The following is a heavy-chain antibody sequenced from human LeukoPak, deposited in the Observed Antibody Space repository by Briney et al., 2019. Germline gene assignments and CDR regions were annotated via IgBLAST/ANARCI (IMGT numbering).Heavy chain of an antibody. D-gene: IGHD4-17*01. J-gene: IGHJ5*02. CDR3: ATGKTVTTGNWFDP. V-gene: IGHV3-21*01. Sequence: GGSLRLSCAASGFTFSSYIMNWVRQAPGKGLEWVSAVSSSSSYKYYADSVKGRFTISRDNSKNSPYLQMNSLRAEDTAVYYCATGKTVTTGNWFDPWGQGTLVTVSS. CDR1: GFTFSSYI. CDR2: VSSSSSYK.